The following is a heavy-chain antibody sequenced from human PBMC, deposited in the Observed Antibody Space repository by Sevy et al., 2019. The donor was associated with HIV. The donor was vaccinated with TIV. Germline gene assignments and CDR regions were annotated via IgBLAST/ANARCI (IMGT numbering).Heavy chain of an antibody. CDR1: GGTFSSYA. D-gene: IGHD3-10*02. CDR3: AREAYVPAAGEYNWFDP. Sequence: ASVKVSCKASGGTFSSYAISWVRQAPGQGLEWMGGIIPIFGTANYAQKFQGRVTITADESTSTAYMELSSLGSEDTAVYYCAREAYVPAAGEYNWFDPWGQGTLVTVSS. V-gene: IGHV1-69*13. CDR2: IIPIFGTA. J-gene: IGHJ5*02.